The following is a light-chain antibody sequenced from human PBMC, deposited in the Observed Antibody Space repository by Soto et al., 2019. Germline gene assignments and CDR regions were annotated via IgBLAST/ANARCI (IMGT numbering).Light chain of an antibody. CDR2: GAS. V-gene: IGKV3-20*01. J-gene: IGKJ1*01. CDR1: QSGSSSY. Sequence: EIVWTHSPGTLSLSPGERATLSCRASQSGSSSYLAWYQQKHGQAPRLLIYGASSRATGIPDRFSGSGSGTDFTLTISRLEPEDFAVYYCQQYGSSPPATFGQGTKVEIK. CDR3: QQYGSSPPAT.